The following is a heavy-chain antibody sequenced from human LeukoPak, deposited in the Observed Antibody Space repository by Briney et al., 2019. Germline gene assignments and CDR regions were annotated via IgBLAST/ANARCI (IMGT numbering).Heavy chain of an antibody. Sequence: ASVKVSCKASGYTFTSYGITWVRQAPGQGLEWMGCISAYNGNTNYAQRLQGRVTMTTDRSTSTAYMELRSLRSDDTAVYYCARAMVRGVILVGYWGQGTLVTVSS. V-gene: IGHV1-18*01. CDR1: GYTFTSYG. CDR2: ISAYNGNT. J-gene: IGHJ4*02. CDR3: ARAMVRGVILVGY. D-gene: IGHD3-10*01.